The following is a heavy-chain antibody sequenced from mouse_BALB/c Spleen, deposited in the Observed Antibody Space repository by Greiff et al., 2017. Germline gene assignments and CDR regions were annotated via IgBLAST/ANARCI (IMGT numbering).Heavy chain of an antibody. Sequence: EVKLVESGGGLVKPGGSLKLSCAASGFTFSSYTMSWVRQTPEKRLEWVATISSGGSYTYYPDSVKGRFTISRDNAKNTLYLQMSSLKSEDTAMYYCTRDRRITTVVATDFDVWGAGTTVTVSS. V-gene: IGHV5-6-4*01. D-gene: IGHD1-1*01. CDR3: TRDRRITTVVATDFDV. CDR1: GFTFSSYT. J-gene: IGHJ1*01. CDR2: ISSGGSYT.